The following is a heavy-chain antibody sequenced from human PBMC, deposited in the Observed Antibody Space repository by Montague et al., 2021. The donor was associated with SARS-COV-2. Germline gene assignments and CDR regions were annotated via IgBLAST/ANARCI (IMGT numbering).Heavy chain of an antibody. CDR3: ARDDYDILTGPFDY. V-gene: IGHV3-30*04. CDR2: ISYDGSNK. CDR1: GFTFSSYA. D-gene: IGHD3-9*01. J-gene: IGHJ4*02. Sequence: SLRLSCAASGFTFSSYAMRWVRQAPGKGLEWVAAISYDGSNKYYADSVKGRFTISRDNSKNTLYVQMNSLRAEDTAVYYCARDDYDILTGPFDYWGQGTLVTVSS.